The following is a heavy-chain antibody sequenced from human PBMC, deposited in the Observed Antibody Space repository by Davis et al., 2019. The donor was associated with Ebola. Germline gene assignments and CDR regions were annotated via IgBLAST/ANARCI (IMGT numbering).Heavy chain of an antibody. Sequence: GESLKISCAASGFMFTKYAMNWVRQAPGKGLEWVSGINDRGDDTYYGDSVKGRFTISRDNSKNTVFLQMNSLTAEDTAVYYCAKDDSGGYPNWFDPWGQGTQVTVSS. CDR1: GFMFTKYA. V-gene: IGHV3-23*01. J-gene: IGHJ5*02. CDR2: INDRGDDT. CDR3: AKDDSGGYPNWFDP. D-gene: IGHD3-22*01.